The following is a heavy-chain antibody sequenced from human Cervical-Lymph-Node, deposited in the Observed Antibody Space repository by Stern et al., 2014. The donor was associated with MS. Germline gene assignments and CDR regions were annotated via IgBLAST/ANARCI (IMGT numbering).Heavy chain of an antibody. J-gene: IGHJ5*02. CDR3: AKAGYDVWSGYWGVAEENWFDP. Sequence: VKLEESGGGVVQPGRSLRLSCAASGFTFSNYGMHWVRQAPGKGLARVAVISKDGRNKYYADAAKGRITTYNNNSKNTLYLQMKSLRAEDTALYYCAKAGYDVWSGYWGVAEENWFDPWGQGTLVTVSS. CDR1: GFTFSNYG. V-gene: IGHV3-30*18. CDR2: ISKDGRNK. D-gene: IGHD3-3*01.